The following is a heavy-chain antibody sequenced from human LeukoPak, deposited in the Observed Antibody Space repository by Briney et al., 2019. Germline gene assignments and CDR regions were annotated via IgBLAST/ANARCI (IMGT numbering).Heavy chain of an antibody. CDR2: IYYSGST. D-gene: IGHD3-10*01. Sequence: SETLSLTYTVSGGSISSSSYYWGWIRQPPGMGLEWIGSIYYSGSTYYNPSLKSRVTISVDTSKNQFSLKLSSVTAADTAVYYCARHAGVGHWFDPWGQGTLVTVSS. V-gene: IGHV4-39*01. CDR3: ARHAGVGHWFDP. CDR1: GGSISSSSYY. J-gene: IGHJ5*02.